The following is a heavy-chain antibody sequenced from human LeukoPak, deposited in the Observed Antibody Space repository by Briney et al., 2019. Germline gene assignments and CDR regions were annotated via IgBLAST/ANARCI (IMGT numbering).Heavy chain of an antibody. D-gene: IGHD5-18*01. CDR3: ARLGGYSYGYSGAFDL. V-gene: IGHV4-39*01. J-gene: IGHJ3*01. Sequence: SQTLSLTCTVSGGSITSSSYYWGWIRQPPWKGREWIGRIYYSVSTYYDPSIKSRVSISVDPSKNPFSLRLSSVTAADSAVYYCARLGGYSYGYSGAFDLWGEGTMVTVSS. CDR2: IYYSVST. CDR1: GGSITSSSYY.